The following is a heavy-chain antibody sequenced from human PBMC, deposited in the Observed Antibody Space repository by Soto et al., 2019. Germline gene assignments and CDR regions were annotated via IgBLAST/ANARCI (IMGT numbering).Heavy chain of an antibody. V-gene: IGHV1-3*01. CDR1: GYTFSTYG. Sequence: ASVKVSCKASGYTFSTYGMHWVRQAPGQSLEWMGWLNGGTGQTRYSQRFQDRVIITRDTSASTGYMELSSLRSEDTAVYYCARGKGMEENYFYYGLDIWGQGTTVTGSS. J-gene: IGHJ6*02. D-gene: IGHD1-1*01. CDR3: ARGKGMEENYFYYGLDI. CDR2: LNGGTGQT.